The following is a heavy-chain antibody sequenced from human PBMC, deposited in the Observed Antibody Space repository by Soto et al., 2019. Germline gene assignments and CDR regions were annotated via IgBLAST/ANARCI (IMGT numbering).Heavy chain of an antibody. CDR2: ISYDGTNK. CDR3: ASDPSPYTSGWYGIDF. CDR1: GFMFSAYA. D-gene: IGHD6-19*01. Sequence: PGGSLRLSCAASGFMFSAYAMLWVRQAPDKGLEWVAAISYDGTNKYYADSIKGRFTISRDNSANTLFLQVNSLRREDTAMYYCASDPSPYTSGWYGIDFWGHGTLVTVSS. J-gene: IGHJ4*01. V-gene: IGHV3-30*04.